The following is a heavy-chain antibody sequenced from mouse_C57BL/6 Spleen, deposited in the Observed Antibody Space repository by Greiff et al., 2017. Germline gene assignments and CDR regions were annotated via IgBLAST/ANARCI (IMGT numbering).Heavy chain of an antibody. CDR3: ASPINWDGGISFAY. J-gene: IGHJ3*01. CDR2: INPSSGYT. D-gene: IGHD4-1*02. CDR1: GYTFTSYT. V-gene: IGHV1-4*01. Sequence: VQLQQSGAELARPGASVKMSCKASGYTFTSYTMHWVKQRPGQGLEWIGYINPSSGYTKYNQKFKDKATLTADKSSSTAYMQLSSLTSEDSAVYYCASPINWDGGISFAYWGQGTLVTVSA.